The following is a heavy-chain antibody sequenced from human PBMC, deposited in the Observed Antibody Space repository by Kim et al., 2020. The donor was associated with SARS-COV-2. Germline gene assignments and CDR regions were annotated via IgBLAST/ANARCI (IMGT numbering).Heavy chain of an antibody. CDR2: ISSSSSYT. D-gene: IGHD3-22*01. CDR1: GFTFSDYY. Sequence: GGSLRLSCAASGFTFSDYYMSWIRQAPGKGLEWVSYISSSSSYTNYADSVKGRFTISRDNAKNSLYLQMNSLRAEDTAVYYCARERGYYDSSLYDYWGQGTLVTVSS. V-gene: IGHV3-11*06. J-gene: IGHJ4*02. CDR3: ARERGYYDSSLYDY.